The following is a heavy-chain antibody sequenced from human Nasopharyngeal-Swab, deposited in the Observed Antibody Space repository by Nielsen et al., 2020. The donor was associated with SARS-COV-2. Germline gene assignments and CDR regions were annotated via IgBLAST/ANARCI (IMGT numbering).Heavy chain of an antibody. V-gene: IGHV3-73*01. CDR1: GLGFSASP. CDR3: ARINPASGSYYDAIDI. Sequence: ETLSLTCAASGLGFSASPIIWVRQASGKGLEWVGRIRNKVNSYATTYGVSVKGRFTISRDDSKNTAYLQMNSLKTEDTAVYFCARINPASGSYYDAIDIWGQGTMVTVSS. CDR2: IRNKVNSYAT. D-gene: IGHD1-26*01. J-gene: IGHJ3*02.